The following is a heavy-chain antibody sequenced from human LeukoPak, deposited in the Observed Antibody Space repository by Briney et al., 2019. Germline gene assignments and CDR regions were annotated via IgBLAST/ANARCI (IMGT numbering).Heavy chain of an antibody. V-gene: IGHV4-34*01. Sequence: SETLSLTCAVYGGSFSGYHWSWIRQPPGKGLEWIGEINHSGSTNYNPSLKSRVTISIDTSKNQWSLKLTSVTAADTAVYYCARGYGSGNYYPKDYWGQGTLVTVSS. CDR2: INHSGST. D-gene: IGHD3-10*01. CDR3: ARGYGSGNYYPKDY. J-gene: IGHJ4*02. CDR1: GGSFSGYH.